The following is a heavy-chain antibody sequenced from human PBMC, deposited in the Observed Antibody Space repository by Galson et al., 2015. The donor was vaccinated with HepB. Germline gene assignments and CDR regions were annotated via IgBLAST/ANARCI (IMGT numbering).Heavy chain of an antibody. J-gene: IGHJ3*02. CDR3: ARSHMVRGVIITMLDAFDI. CDR2: MDPGDSGT. V-gene: IGHV5-51*01. D-gene: IGHD3-10*01. Sequence: QSGAEVKKPGESLKISCKCSGYNLTSYWIGWARQMTGKGLEWMGIMDPGDSGTRYSPSFEGQVTISADKSITTAYLHWSSLKASDTAIYYCARSHMVRGVIITMLDAFDIWDQGAMVTVSS. CDR1: GYNLTSYW.